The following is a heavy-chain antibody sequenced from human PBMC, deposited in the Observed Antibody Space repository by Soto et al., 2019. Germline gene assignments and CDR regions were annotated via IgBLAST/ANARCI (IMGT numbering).Heavy chain of an antibody. J-gene: IGHJ5*02. Sequence: GSLRLSCAASGFTFSNAWMSWVRQAPGKGLEWVGRIKSKTDGGTTDYAAPVKGRFTISRDDSKNTLYLQMNSLKTEDTAVYYCTTEPYYDILTGSTPWGQGTLVTVSS. CDR2: IKSKTDGGTT. CDR3: TTEPYYDILTGSTP. V-gene: IGHV3-15*01. CDR1: GFTFSNAW. D-gene: IGHD3-9*01.